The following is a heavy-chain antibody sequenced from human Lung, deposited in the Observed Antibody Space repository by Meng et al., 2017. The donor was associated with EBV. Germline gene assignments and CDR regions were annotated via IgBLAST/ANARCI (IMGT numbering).Heavy chain of an antibody. D-gene: IGHD2/OR15-2a*01. V-gene: IGHV4-34*01. CDR1: GGSFSGYY. Sequence: QVQLQHGGARLLKPSETLSLTWAVSGGSFSGYYWSWIRQPPGKGLEWIGEINHSRSTNNNPSIKRRVTILVDTSKNQFALKLSSVTAADTAVYYCARSFLSFVRVFDYWGQGTLVTVSS. CDR2: INHSRST. CDR3: ARSFLSFVRVFDY. J-gene: IGHJ4*02.